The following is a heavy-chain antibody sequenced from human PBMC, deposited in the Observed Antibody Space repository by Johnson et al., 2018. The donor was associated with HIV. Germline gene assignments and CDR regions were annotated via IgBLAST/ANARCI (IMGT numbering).Heavy chain of an antibody. V-gene: IGHV3-53*01. CDR2: IYSGVNT. J-gene: IGHJ3*02. CDR3: AREGRSSSWYELDI. Sequence: VQLVESGGGLIQPGGSLRLSCAVSEFTVSSNFMSWVRQAPGKGLEWVSVIYSGVNTYYADSVKGRFTISRDNAKNSLYLQMNSLRAEDTAGYYCAREGRSSSWYELDIWGQGTMVSVSS. CDR1: EFTVSSNF. D-gene: IGHD6-13*01.